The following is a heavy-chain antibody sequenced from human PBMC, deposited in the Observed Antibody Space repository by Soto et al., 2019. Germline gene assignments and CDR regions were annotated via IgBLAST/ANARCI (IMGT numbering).Heavy chain of an antibody. CDR2: INPILSMS. V-gene: IGHV1-69*02. D-gene: IGHD3-10*01. J-gene: IGHJ4*02. Sequence: QVQLVQSGADVQRPGSSVRVSCKASGDTFNFYTINWVRQAPGQGLQWMGRINPILSMSNYAPRFQGRVTMTADKSTSTAYIELSSLRSEDTAMYYCATSYGSGSRAFDSWGQGALVTVSS. CDR1: GDTFNFYT. CDR3: ATSYGSGSRAFDS.